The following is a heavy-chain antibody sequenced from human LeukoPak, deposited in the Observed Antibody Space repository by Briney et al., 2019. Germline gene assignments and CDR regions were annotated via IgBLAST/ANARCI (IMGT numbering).Heavy chain of an antibody. V-gene: IGHV3-30*03. CDR3: ARADLGSCSGGSCYGHY. CDR2: ISYDGSNK. Sequence: PGGSLRLSCAASGFTFSSYGMHWVRQAPGKGLEWVAFISYDGSNKYYADSVEGRFTISRDNSKNTLYLQMNSLRAEDTAVYYCARADLGSCSGGSCYGHYWGQGTLVTVSS. D-gene: IGHD2-15*01. CDR1: GFTFSSYG. J-gene: IGHJ4*02.